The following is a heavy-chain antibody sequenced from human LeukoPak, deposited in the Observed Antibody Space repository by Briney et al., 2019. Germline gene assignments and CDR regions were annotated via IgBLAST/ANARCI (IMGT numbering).Heavy chain of an antibody. D-gene: IGHD7-27*01. CDR1: GGSISSYY. Sequence: SETLSLTCTVPGGSISSYYWSWIRQPAGKGLEWIGRIYTSGSTNYNPSLKSRVTMSVDTSKNQFSLKLSSVTAADTAVYYCAREGANWGSANAFDIWGQGTMVTVSS. CDR3: AREGANWGSANAFDI. CDR2: IYTSGST. J-gene: IGHJ3*02. V-gene: IGHV4-4*07.